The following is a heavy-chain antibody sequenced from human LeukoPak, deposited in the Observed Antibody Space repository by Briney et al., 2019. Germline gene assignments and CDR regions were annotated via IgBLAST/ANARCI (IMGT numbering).Heavy chain of an antibody. Sequence: SETLSLTCAVHGGSFSGYYWSWIRQPPGKGLEWIGEINHSGSTNYNPSLKSRVTISVDTSKNQFSLKLSSVTAADTAVYYCARIPYSSGWYFDYWGQGTLVTVSS. J-gene: IGHJ4*02. CDR1: GGSFSGYY. V-gene: IGHV4-34*01. CDR3: ARIPYSSGWYFDY. D-gene: IGHD6-19*01. CDR2: INHSGST.